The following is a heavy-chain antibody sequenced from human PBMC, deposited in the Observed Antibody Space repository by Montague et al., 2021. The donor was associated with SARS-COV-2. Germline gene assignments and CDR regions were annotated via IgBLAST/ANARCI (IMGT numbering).Heavy chain of an antibody. CDR2: IYYTGNT. V-gene: IGHV4-39*02. CDR3: ARLKRYFDSSGPPSALDF. CDR1: GGSITNNIDY. J-gene: IGHJ3*01. Sequence: SETLSLTCTVSGGSITNNIDYWAWIRQPPGKGLEWIGSIYYTGNTYYNPSPKSRVTISVVTSKDHFTLKLSSVTAAETAVYYCARLKRYFDSSGPPSALDFWGQGTKVTVSS. D-gene: IGHD3-22*01.